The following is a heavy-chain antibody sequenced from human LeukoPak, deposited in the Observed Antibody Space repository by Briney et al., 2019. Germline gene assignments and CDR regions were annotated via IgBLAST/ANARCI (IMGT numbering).Heavy chain of an antibody. CDR1: VGSISSSSYY. D-gene: IGHD2-15*01. CDR3: AREAWDIVVVVAATPGNFDY. J-gene: IGHJ4*02. CDR2: IYYSGST. V-gene: IGHV4-39*07. Sequence: SETLSLTCTVSVGSISSSSYYWGWIRQPPGKGLGWIGSIYYSGSTYYNPSLKSRVTISVDTSKNQFSLKLSSVTAADTAVYYCAREAWDIVVVVAATPGNFDYWGQGTLVTVSS.